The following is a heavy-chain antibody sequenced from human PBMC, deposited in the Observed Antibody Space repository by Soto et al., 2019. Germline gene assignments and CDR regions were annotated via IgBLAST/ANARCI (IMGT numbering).Heavy chain of an antibody. CDR2: IYSGGST. J-gene: IGHJ4*02. CDR1: GLTVSSNY. CDR3: AREGSGSYYFDY. D-gene: IGHD1-26*01. V-gene: IGHV3-66*01. Sequence: EVQLVESGGGLVQPGGSLRLSCAASGLTVSSNYMSWVRQAPGKGLEWVSVIYSGGSTYYADSVKGRFTISRDNSKNTLYLQMNSLRAEDTAVYYCAREGSGSYYFDYWGQGTLVTVSS.